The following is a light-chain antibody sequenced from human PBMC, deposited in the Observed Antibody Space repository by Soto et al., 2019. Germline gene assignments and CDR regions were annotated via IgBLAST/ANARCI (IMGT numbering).Light chain of an antibody. CDR1: QSVSSY. V-gene: IGKV3-11*01. J-gene: IGKJ2*01. CDR3: QQRSIWPPDT. Sequence: EIVLTQSPATLSLSPGERATLSCRASQSVSSYLAWYQQKPGQAPRLLIYDASNRATGIPARFSGSASGTDFTLPISSLEPEYFAVYYCQQRSIWPPDTFGQGTKLEIK. CDR2: DAS.